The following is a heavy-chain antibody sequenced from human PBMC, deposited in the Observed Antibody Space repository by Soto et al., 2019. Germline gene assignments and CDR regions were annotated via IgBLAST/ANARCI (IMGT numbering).Heavy chain of an antibody. CDR1: GGSISSSNW. J-gene: IGHJ6*02. CDR2: IYHSGST. D-gene: IGHD4-17*01. V-gene: IGHV4-4*03. CDR3: ARYGEYYYYGMDV. Sequence: PPETLSLTCAVSGGSISSSNWWSWVRQPPGKGLEWIGEIYHSGSTNYNPSLKSRVTISVDKSKNQFSLKLSSVTAADTAVYYCARYGEYYYYGMDVWGQGTTVT.